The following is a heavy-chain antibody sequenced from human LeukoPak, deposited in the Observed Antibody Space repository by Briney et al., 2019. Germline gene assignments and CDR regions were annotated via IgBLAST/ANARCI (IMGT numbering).Heavy chain of an antibody. CDR3: ARGEKYYDILTEFPYYYYMDV. D-gene: IGHD3-9*01. J-gene: IGHJ6*03. CDR1: GGSISSYY. V-gene: IGHV4-59*01. CDR2: IYYSGST. Sequence: HPSETLSLTCTVSGGSISSYYWSWIRQPPGKGLEWIGYIYYSGSTNYNPSLKSRVTISVDTSKNQFSLKLSSVTAADTAVYYCARGEKYYDILTEFPYYYYMDVWGKGTTVTISS.